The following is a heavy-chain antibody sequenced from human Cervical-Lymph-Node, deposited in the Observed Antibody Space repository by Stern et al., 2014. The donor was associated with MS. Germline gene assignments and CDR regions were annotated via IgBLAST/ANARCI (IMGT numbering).Heavy chain of an antibody. Sequence: VQLVESGPGLVKPSQTLSLTCNVSGGSISSGDHYWTWIRQHPGKGLEFMGYIYHSGITFDNPSLKSRITLSVDTSKNQFSLKVTSVTAADTAVYYCARIIAVPGYIDYWGQGTLVTVSS. CDR3: ARIIAVPGYIDY. V-gene: IGHV4-31*03. J-gene: IGHJ4*02. D-gene: IGHD6-19*01. CDR2: IYHSGIT. CDR1: GGSISSGDHY.